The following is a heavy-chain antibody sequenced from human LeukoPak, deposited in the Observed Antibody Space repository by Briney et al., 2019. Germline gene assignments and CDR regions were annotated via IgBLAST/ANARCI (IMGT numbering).Heavy chain of an antibody. CDR1: GFTFSSYA. Sequence: GGSLRLSCAASGFTFSSYAMSWVRQAPGKGLKWVSPISGSGASTYYADSVKGRFTISRDNSKNTLYLQMNSLRAEDTAVYYCAKDPGRYYDSSGYYHDYWGQGTLVTVSS. V-gene: IGHV3-23*01. J-gene: IGHJ4*02. D-gene: IGHD3-22*01. CDR2: ISGSGAST. CDR3: AKDPGRYYDSSGYYHDY.